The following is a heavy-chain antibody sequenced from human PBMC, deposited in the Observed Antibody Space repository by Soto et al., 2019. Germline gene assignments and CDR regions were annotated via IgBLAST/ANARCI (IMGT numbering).Heavy chain of an antibody. CDR2: IIPMFGTA. CDR1: GDTFSSYA. D-gene: IGHD3-22*01. J-gene: IGHJ4*02. CDR3: ARVGPAHYYDSSGYYSPLDY. V-gene: IGHV1-69*13. Sequence: ASVKVSCKASGDTFSSYAINWVRQAPGQGLEWMGGIIPMFGTANYAQKFKGRVTITAGESTSTVYMELSSLRSEDTAVYYCARVGPAHYYDSSGYYSPLDYWGQGTLVTVPS.